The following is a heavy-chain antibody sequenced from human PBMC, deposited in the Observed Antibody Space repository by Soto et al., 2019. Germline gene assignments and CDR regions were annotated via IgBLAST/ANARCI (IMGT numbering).Heavy chain of an antibody. D-gene: IGHD6-13*01. CDR1: GFTFSSYS. Sequence: GGSLRLSCAASGFTFSSYSMNWVRQAPGKGLEWVSSISSSSSYIYYADSVKGRFTISRDNAKNSLYLQMNSLRAEDAAVYYCASSWEDAFDIGGRGTRVPVSS. J-gene: IGHJ3*02. V-gene: IGHV3-21*01. CDR3: ASSWEDAFDI. CDR2: ISSSSSYI.